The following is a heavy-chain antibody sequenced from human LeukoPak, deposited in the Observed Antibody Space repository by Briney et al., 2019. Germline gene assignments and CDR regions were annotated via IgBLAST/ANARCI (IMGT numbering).Heavy chain of an antibody. V-gene: IGHV4-59*08. CDR1: GASPSSRY. CDR3: AQTTGWPGFDF. Sequence: SETLSLTSIVSGASPSSRYWSWIRQPPGRALEWIGHIYNGVNTKYNPSLTSRVNISVDTSKNQFSLKLTSLTAADTAIYYCAQTTGWPGFDFWGPGALVTVSS. D-gene: IGHD6-19*01. CDR2: IYNGVNT. J-gene: IGHJ4*02.